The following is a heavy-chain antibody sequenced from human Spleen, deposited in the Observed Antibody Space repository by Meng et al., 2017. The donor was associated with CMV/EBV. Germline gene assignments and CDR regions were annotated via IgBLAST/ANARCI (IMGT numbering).Heavy chain of an antibody. CDR3: ARVGGWMAPEAN. D-gene: IGHD3-16*01. CDR2: INHSGST. V-gene: IGHV4-34*01. J-gene: IGHJ4*02. Sequence: ESLKISCAASGFTFSNYGMHWVRQAPGKGLEWIGEINHSGSTNYNPSLKSRVTISVDTSKNQVSLKLGSVTAADTAVYYCARVGGWMAPEANWGQGTLVTVSS. CDR1: GFTFSNYG.